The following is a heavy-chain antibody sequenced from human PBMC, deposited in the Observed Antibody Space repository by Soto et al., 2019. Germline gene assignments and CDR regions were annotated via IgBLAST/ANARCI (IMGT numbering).Heavy chain of an antibody. D-gene: IGHD1-26*01. CDR3: VRDLGWSPLWEY. V-gene: IGHV3-11*05. CDR1: GLTFSDYY. Sequence: QVHLVESGGGLVKPGGSLRLSCTASGLTFSDYYMSWIRQAPGKGLEWISYISSTSSYTNYADSVKGRFTISRDNAKNSLYLQMNSLRDEYTAVYYCVRDLGWSPLWEYWGQGTLVTVSS. CDR2: ISSTSSYT. J-gene: IGHJ4*02.